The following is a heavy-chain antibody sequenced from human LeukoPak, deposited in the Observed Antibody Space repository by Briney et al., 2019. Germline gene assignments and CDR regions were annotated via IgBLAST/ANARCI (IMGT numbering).Heavy chain of an antibody. CDR1: GFTFTNYP. J-gene: IGHJ4*02. CDR3: ARKLSGYAPFDC. CDR2: ISGSGGST. Sequence: GGSLRLSCAASGFTFTNYPMIWVRQAQGRGLTWVSGISGSGGSTYYADSVKGRFTISRDNPRSTLYLQMSSLRAEDTAVYYCARKLSGYAPFDCWGQGTLVTVSS. D-gene: IGHD5-12*01. V-gene: IGHV3-23*01.